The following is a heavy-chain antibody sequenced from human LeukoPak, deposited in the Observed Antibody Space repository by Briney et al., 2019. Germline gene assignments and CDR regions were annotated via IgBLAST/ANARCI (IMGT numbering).Heavy chain of an antibody. Sequence: GGSLRLSCAASGFTFSSYWMHWVRQAPGKGLVWVSRINSDGSSTSYADPVKGRFTISRGNAKNTLYLQMNSLRAEDTAVYYCAKDITMVRGAFDYWGQGTLVTVSS. J-gene: IGHJ4*02. V-gene: IGHV3-74*01. D-gene: IGHD3-10*01. CDR1: GFTFSSYW. CDR2: INSDGSST. CDR3: AKDITMVRGAFDY.